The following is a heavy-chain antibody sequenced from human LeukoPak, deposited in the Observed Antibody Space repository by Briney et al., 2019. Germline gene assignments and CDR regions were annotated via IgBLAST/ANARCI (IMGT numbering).Heavy chain of an antibody. Sequence: SETLSLTCSVSGGFISDYYWSCIRQPPGKGLEWIGYIYHTGNTHYNPSLQSRVTISVDTSKSQFSLELSSVTAADTALYYCAGPTLGRNYLIDYWGRGTLLTVSS. CDR3: AGPTLGRNYLIDY. J-gene: IGHJ4*02. CDR2: IYHTGNT. CDR1: GGFISDYY. D-gene: IGHD1-7*01. V-gene: IGHV4-59*01.